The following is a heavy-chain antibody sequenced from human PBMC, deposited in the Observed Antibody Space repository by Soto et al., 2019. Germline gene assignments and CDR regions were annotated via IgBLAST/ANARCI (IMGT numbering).Heavy chain of an antibody. V-gene: IGHV3-74*01. J-gene: IGHJ5*02. CDR2: INSDGSST. Sequence: EVQLVESGGGLVQPGGSLRLSCADSGFTFSSYWMHWVRQAPGKGLVWVSRINSDGSSTSYADSVKGRFTISRDNAKNTLYLQMNSLRAEDMAVYYCAYSSGWSGWFDPWGQGTLVTVSS. CDR3: AYSSGWSGWFDP. CDR1: GFTFSSYW. D-gene: IGHD6-19*01.